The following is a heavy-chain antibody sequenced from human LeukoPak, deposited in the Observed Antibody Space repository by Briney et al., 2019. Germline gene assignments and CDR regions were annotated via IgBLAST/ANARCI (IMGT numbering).Heavy chain of an antibody. J-gene: IGHJ4*02. CDR3: ERHEDSSGWSGTVP. CDR2: IYYSGST. V-gene: IGHV4-59*08. CDR1: GGSISSYY. Sequence: SETLSLTCNVSGGSISSYYWSWIRQPPGKGLEWIGYIYYSGSTNYNPSLKSRVTISVDTSKNQFSLKLSTVTAADTAVYYCERHEDSSGWSGTVPWGQGTLVTVSS. D-gene: IGHD6-19*01.